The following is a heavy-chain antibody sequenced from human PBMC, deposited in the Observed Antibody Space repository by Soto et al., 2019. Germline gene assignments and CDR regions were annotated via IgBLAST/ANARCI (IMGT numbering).Heavy chain of an antibody. CDR3: ARDPLWFGKIGYFDY. J-gene: IGHJ4*02. CDR2: IDSSSSFI. Sequence: EVQLVESGGSLVKPGGSLRLSCAASGFTFSSHAMNWVRQAPGKGLEWISSIDSSSSFIYYADSVKGRFTISRDNAKNSVFLHMSSLRADDTAVYYCARDPLWFGKIGYFDYWGQGALVTVSS. V-gene: IGHV3-21*06. CDR1: GFTFSSHA. D-gene: IGHD3-10*01.